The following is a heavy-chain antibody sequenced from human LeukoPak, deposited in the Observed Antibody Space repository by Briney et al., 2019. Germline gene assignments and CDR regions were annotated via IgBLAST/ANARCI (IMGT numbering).Heavy chain of an antibody. V-gene: IGHV1-8*01. J-gene: IGHJ5*02. CDR2: MNPNSGNT. CDR1: GYTFINYD. CDR3: ATYGSGGGGWFDP. Sequence: GASVKVSCKACGYTFINYDIKWVRQATGQGLEWMGWMNPNSGNTGYAQKFQGRVTMTSNPSISTAYMELSSLRSEDTAMYYCATYGSGGGGWFDPWGQGTLVIVSS. D-gene: IGHD3-10*01.